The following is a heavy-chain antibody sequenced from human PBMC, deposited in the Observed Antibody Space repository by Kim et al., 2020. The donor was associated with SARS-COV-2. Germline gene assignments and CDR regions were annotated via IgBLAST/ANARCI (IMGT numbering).Heavy chain of an antibody. CDR2: IWYDGSNK. CDR3: ARPHYDFWSGSLDY. D-gene: IGHD3-3*01. J-gene: IGHJ4*02. V-gene: IGHV3-33*01. Sequence: GGSLRLSCAASGFTFSSYGMHWVRQAPGKGLEWVAVIWYDGSNKYYADSVKGRFTISRDNSKNTLYLQMNSLRAEDTALYYCARPHYDFWSGSLDYWGQGTLVTVSS. CDR1: GFTFSSYG.